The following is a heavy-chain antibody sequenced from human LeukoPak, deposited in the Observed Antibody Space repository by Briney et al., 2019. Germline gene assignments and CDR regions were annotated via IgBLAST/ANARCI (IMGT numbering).Heavy chain of an antibody. V-gene: IGHV3-48*03. CDR2: INSGGAV. CDR1: GFIVSSYE. Sequence: GGSLRLSCAASGFIVSSYETGWVRQAPGKGLEWLSYINSGGAVYYADSVKGRFTFSRDNAKNSLYLHMNSLRAEDTALYYCARFSSTWYVAFDMWGQGTMVTASS. J-gene: IGHJ3*02. D-gene: IGHD6-13*01. CDR3: ARFSSTWYVAFDM.